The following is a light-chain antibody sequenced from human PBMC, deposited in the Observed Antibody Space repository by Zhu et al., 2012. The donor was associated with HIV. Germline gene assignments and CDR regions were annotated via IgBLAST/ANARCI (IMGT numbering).Light chain of an antibody. CDR3: QQYGSSLWT. CDR1: QSVSSSY. J-gene: IGKJ1*01. V-gene: IGKV3-20*01. CDR2: GAS. Sequence: EIVLTQSPGTLSLSPGERATLSCRASQSVSSSYLAWYQQKPGQAGQAPRLFIYGASSRATGIPDRFSGSGSGTDFTLTISRLEPEDFAVYYCQQYGSSLWTFGQGTKVEIK.